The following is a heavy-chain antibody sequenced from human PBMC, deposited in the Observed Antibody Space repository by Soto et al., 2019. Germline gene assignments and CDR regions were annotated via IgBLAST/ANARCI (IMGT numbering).Heavy chain of an antibody. V-gene: IGHV3-23*01. Sequence: GGSLRLSCAASGFTFSSYAMSWVRQAPGKGLEWVSAISGSGGSTYYADSVKGRFTISRDNSKNTLYLQMNSLRAEDTAVYYCAKERGKRTSMIVVVITGPPRSDYWGQGTLVTVSS. D-gene: IGHD3-22*01. CDR2: ISGSGGST. J-gene: IGHJ4*02. CDR3: AKERGKRTSMIVVVITGPPRSDY. CDR1: GFTFSSYA.